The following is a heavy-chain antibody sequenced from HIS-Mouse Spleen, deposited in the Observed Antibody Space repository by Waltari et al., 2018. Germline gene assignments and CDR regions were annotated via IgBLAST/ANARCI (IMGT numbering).Heavy chain of an antibody. CDR1: VGSISSSSYY. CDR2: IYYSGST. J-gene: IGHJ2*01. Sequence: QLQLQESGPGLVQPSETLSLTCTVSVGSISSSSYYWGWIRQPPGKGLEWIGSIYYSGSTYYNPSLKSRVTISVDTSKNQFSLKLSSVTAADTAVYYCAREIPYSSSWYDWYFDLWGRGTLVTVSS. D-gene: IGHD6-13*01. CDR3: AREIPYSSSWYDWYFDL. V-gene: IGHV4-39*07.